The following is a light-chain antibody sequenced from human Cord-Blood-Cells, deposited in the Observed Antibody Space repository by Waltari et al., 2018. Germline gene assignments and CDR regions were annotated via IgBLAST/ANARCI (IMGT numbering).Light chain of an antibody. Sequence: SYELTQPPSVSVSPGQTASITCSGDKLGDKYACWYQQKPGQAPVRVVDQDSKRPSGIPERFSGSNSGNTATLTISGTQAMDEADYYCQAWDSSTVVFGGGTKLTVL. CDR2: QDS. J-gene: IGLJ2*01. CDR1: KLGDKY. V-gene: IGLV3-1*01. CDR3: QAWDSSTVV.